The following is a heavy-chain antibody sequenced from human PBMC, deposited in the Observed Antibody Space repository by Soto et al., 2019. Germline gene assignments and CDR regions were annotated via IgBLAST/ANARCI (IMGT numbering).Heavy chain of an antibody. Sequence: GESLKISCQGSGFSFTSYWINWVRQMPVKGMEWMGRIDPSDSYTNYSPSFQGHVTISADKSINTAYLQWSSLKASDTAMYFCASLGLYSSSGGGDSWGQGTLVTVSS. CDR3: ASLGLYSSSGGGDS. CDR1: GFSFTSYW. J-gene: IGHJ4*02. D-gene: IGHD6-6*01. V-gene: IGHV5-10-1*01. CDR2: IDPSDSYT.